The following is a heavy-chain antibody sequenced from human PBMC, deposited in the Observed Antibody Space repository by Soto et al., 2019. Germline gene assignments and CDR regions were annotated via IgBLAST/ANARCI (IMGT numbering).Heavy chain of an antibody. CDR3: ARGRKVRYFDWLSKTPYYYYYGMDV. D-gene: IGHD3-9*01. CDR2: IYYRGST. V-gene: IGHV4-59*01. J-gene: IGHJ6*02. CDR1: GGSISSYY. Sequence: ASETLSLTCTVSGGSISSYYWSWIRQPPGKGLEWIGYIYYRGSTNYNPSLKSRVNISVDTSKNQFSLKLSSVTAAETAVYYCARGRKVRYFDWLSKTPYYYYYGMDVWGQGTTVTVSS.